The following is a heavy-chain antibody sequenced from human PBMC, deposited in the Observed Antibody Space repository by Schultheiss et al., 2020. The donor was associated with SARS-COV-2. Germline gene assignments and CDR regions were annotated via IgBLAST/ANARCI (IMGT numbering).Heavy chain of an antibody. CDR2: IYYSGST. V-gene: IGHV4-59*12. CDR3: ARVRWELLYVDY. Sequence: SQTLSLTCTVSGGSISSYYWSWIRQPPGKGLEWIGYIYYSGSTNYNPSLKSRVTISVDTSKNQFSLQLNSVTPEDTAVYYCARVRWELLYVDYWGQGTLVTVSS. J-gene: IGHJ4*02. CDR1: GGSISSYY. D-gene: IGHD1-26*01.